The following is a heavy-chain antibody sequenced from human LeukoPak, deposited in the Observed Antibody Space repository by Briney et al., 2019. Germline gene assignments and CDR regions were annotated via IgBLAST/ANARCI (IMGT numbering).Heavy chain of an antibody. CDR2: IYYSGST. CDR3: ARVGDIVVVPAAIPFDP. J-gene: IGHJ5*02. CDR1: GGSIGSGDYY. D-gene: IGHD2-2*01. V-gene: IGHV4-30-4*08. Sequence: SQTLSLTCTVSGGSIGSGDYYWSWIRQPPGKGLEWIGYIYYSGSTYYNPSLKSRVTISVDTSKNQFSLKPSSVTAADTAVYYCARVGDIVVVPAAIPFDPWGQGTLVTVSS.